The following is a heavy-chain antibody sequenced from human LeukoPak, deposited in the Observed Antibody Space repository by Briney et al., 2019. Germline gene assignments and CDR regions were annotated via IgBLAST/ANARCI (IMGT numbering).Heavy chain of an antibody. D-gene: IGHD3-3*01. Sequence: SETLSLTCTVSGGSISSSSYYWGWIRQPPGKGLEWIGSIYYSGSTYYNPSLKSRVTISVDTSKNQFSLKLSSVTAADTAVYYCARSMTGITIFGVVTLDAFDIWGQGTMVTVSS. V-gene: IGHV4-39*01. CDR1: GGSISSSSYY. J-gene: IGHJ3*02. CDR3: ARSMTGITIFGVVTLDAFDI. CDR2: IYYSGST.